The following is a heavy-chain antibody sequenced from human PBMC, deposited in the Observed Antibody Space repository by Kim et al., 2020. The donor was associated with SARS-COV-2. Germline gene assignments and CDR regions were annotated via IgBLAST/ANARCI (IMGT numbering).Heavy chain of an antibody. CDR2: T. V-gene: IGHV5-51*04. J-gene: IGHJ4*02. D-gene: IGHD6-19*01. Sequence: TRYSPSFQGQVTISADKPISTAYLQWSSLKASDTAMYYCARRGIAVAFDYWGQGTLVTVSS. CDR3: ARRGIAVAFDY.